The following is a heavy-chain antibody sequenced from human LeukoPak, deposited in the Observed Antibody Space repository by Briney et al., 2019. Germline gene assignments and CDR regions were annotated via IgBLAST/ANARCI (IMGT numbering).Heavy chain of an antibody. Sequence: PGGSLRLSCAASGFTFDDYGMNWVRQAPGKGLEWVSVIYSGGSTYYADSVKGRFTISRDNSKNTLYLQMNSLRAEDMAVYYCATNTVMDNWGQGTLVTVSS. CDR3: ATNTVMDN. CDR1: GFTFDDYG. CDR2: IYSGGST. J-gene: IGHJ4*02. D-gene: IGHD5-18*01. V-gene: IGHV3-53*01.